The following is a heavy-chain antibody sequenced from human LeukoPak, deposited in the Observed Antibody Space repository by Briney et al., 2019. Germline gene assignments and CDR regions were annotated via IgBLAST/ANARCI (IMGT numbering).Heavy chain of an antibody. J-gene: IGHJ6*02. CDR1: GLTFNSYA. V-gene: IGHV3-23*01. CDR3: AKLMWAYYYYGMDV. Sequence: GGSLRLSCAASGLTFNSYAMSWVRQAHGKGLEWVSAVSGSGSSTYYADSVKGRFTISRDNSKNTLYLQMNSLRAEDTAVYYCAKLMWAYYYYGMDVWGQGTTVTVSS. D-gene: IGHD2-8*01. CDR2: VSGSGSST.